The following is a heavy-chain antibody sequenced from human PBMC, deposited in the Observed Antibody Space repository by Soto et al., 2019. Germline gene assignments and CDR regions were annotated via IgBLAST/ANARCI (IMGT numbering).Heavy chain of an antibody. V-gene: IGHV1-2*04. Sequence: ASVKVSCKASGYTFTSYAMHWVRQAPGQGLEWMGWINPNSGGTNYAQKFQGWVTMTRDTSISTAYMELSRLRSDDTAVYYCARNTAVDAFDIWGQGTMVTVSS. CDR2: INPNSGGT. CDR3: ARNTAVDAFDI. D-gene: IGHD5-18*01. J-gene: IGHJ3*02. CDR1: GYTFTSYA.